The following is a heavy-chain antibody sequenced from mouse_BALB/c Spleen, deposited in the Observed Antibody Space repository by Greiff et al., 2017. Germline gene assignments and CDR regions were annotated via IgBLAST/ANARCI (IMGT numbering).Heavy chain of an antibody. CDR2: ISSGGST. J-gene: IGHJ4*01. CDR1: GFTFSSYA. CDR3: ARSGGNYHYAMDY. V-gene: IGHV5-6-5*01. Sequence: EVKVVESGGGLVKPGGSLKLSCAASGFTFSSYAMSWVRQTPEKRLEWVASISSGGSTYYPDSVKGRFTISRDNARNILYLQMSSLRSEDTAMYYCARSGGNYHYAMDYWGQGTSVTVSS. D-gene: IGHD2-1*01.